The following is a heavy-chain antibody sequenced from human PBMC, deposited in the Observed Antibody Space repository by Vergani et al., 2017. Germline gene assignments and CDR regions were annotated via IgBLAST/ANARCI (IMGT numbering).Heavy chain of an antibody. CDR2: ITYNGGRT. D-gene: IGHD5-12*01. Sequence: EVRLLESGGGLVQPGGSLRLSCAASGFTFNIYAMSWVRQAPGKGLEWVSTITYNGGRTYYADSVTGRFTITRDNSKNTLFLQLKTLRAEDTGVYYLSKDYNIMGALHYWGQGALVAVSS. CDR3: SKDYNIMGALHY. J-gene: IGHJ4*02. CDR1: GFTFNIYA. V-gene: IGHV3-23*01.